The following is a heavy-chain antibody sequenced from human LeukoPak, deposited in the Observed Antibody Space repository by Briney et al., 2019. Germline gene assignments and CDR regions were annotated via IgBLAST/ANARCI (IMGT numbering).Heavy chain of an antibody. Sequence: ASVKVSGKASGYTFTGYYMHWVRQAPGQGLEWMGWINPNSGGTNYAQKFQGRVTMTRDTSISTAYMELSRLRSDDTAVYYCAREGCSGGSCYFDYWGQGTLVTVSS. V-gene: IGHV1-2*02. J-gene: IGHJ4*02. D-gene: IGHD2-15*01. CDR1: GYTFTGYY. CDR3: AREGCSGGSCYFDY. CDR2: INPNSGGT.